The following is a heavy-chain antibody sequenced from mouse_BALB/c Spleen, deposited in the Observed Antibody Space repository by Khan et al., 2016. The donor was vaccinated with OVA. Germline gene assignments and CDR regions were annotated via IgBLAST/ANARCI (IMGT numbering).Heavy chain of an antibody. J-gene: IGHJ2*01. Sequence: EVQLQESGTVLARPGASVKMSCKASGYSFTSYWMHWVKQRPGQGLEWIGAIYPGISDTRYNQKFKVKAKLTAVTSASTAYMELNSLTNEDSAVYFCTRSYDSYYFDYWGQGTTPTVSS. CDR1: GYSFTSYW. D-gene: IGHD2-4*01. CDR2: IYPGISDT. V-gene: IGHV1-5*01. CDR3: TRSYDSYYFDY.